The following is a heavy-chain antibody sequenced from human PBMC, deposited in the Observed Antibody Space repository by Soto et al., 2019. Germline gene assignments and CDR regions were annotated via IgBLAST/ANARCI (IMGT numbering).Heavy chain of an antibody. Sequence: PSETLSLTCTVSGGSVSSATYYWSWIRQPPGKGLEWIGYIYYSGSTNYNPSHKSRLIISVDTSKNQFSLKLSSVTAADSAVYYCARGGGGTAAFDYWGQGTLVTVSS. CDR2: IYYSGST. V-gene: IGHV4-61*01. J-gene: IGHJ4*02. CDR3: ARGGGGTAAFDY. CDR1: GGSVSSATYY. D-gene: IGHD1-1*01.